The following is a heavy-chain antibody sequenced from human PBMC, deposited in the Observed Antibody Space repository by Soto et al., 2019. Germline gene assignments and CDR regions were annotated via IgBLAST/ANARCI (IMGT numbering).Heavy chain of an antibody. CDR3: GRGRSGELVIFY. V-gene: IGHV1-2*02. CDR2: ISPQTGGT. Sequence: QVQLVQSGAELKKPGASVKVSCKGSGYTFTGYYIHWVRQTPGQGPEWMGEISPQTGGTKYAQKYQGRVTMTRDTSITTVYMELSNLSPDDTAGYYCGRGRSGELVIFYWGQGTLVTVSS. D-gene: IGHD6-6*01. J-gene: IGHJ4*02. CDR1: GYTFTGYY.